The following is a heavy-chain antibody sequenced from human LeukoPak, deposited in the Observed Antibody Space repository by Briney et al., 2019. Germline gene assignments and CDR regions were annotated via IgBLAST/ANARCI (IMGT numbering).Heavy chain of an antibody. CDR1: GFTFSSFG. CDR3: VRGVGVSRFNYLDS. J-gene: IGHJ4*02. Sequence: GGSLRLSCAASGFTFSSFGMHWVRQAPGKGLEWVAVIWYDASNKYYADSVKGRFTISRDNSKDTLYLQMNSLRDDDTAVYYCVRGVGVSRFNYLDSWGQGTLVIVSS. D-gene: IGHD6-13*01. V-gene: IGHV3-33*01. CDR2: IWYDASNK.